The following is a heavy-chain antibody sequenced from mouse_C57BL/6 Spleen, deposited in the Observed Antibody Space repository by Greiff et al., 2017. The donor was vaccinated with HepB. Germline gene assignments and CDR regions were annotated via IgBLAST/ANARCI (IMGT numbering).Heavy chain of an antibody. D-gene: IGHD2-1*01. CDR2: ISYDGSN. Sequence: EVQLVESGPGLVKPSQSLSLTCSVTGYSITSGYYWNWIRQFPGNKLEWMGYISYDGSNNYNPSLKNRISITRDTSKNQFFLKLNSVTTEDTATYYCARGESTMAFAYWGQGTLVTVSA. J-gene: IGHJ3*01. CDR3: ARGESTMAFAY. V-gene: IGHV3-6*01. CDR1: GYSITSGYY.